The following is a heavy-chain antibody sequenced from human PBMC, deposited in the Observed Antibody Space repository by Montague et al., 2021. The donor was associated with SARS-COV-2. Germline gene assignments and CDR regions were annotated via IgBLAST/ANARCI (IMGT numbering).Heavy chain of an antibody. CDR3: ARGPKMGCSGYYYN. CDR2: IYHDGNT. CDR1: GDSIGSSSYY. Sequence: SETLSLSCTVSGDSIGSSSYYWGWIRQPPGKGLEWIGSIYHDGNTYYNPSLKTRVSLSIDERKNQFSLKFYSVTVADTAVYSCARGPKMGCSGYYYNWGQGILVTVSS. D-gene: IGHD3-22*01. V-gene: IGHV4-39*01. J-gene: IGHJ1*01.